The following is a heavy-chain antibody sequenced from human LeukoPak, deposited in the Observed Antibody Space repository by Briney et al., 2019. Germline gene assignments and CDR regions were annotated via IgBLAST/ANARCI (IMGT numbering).Heavy chain of an antibody. J-gene: IGHJ4*02. CDR1: GITLSNYG. V-gene: IGHV3-23*01. CDR3: AKRGVVIRVILVGFHKEAYYFDS. D-gene: IGHD3-22*01. CDR2: ISGSGGST. Sequence: GGSLRLSCAVSGITLSNYGMSWVRQAPGKGLEWVAGISGSGGSTNYADSVKGRFTISRDNPKNSLYLQMNSLRADDTAVYFCAKRGVVIRVILVGFHKEAYYFDSWGQGALVTASS.